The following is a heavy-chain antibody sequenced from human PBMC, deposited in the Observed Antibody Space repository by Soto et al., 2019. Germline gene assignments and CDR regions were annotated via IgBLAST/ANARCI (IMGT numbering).Heavy chain of an antibody. Sequence: ASVKVSCKASGYTFTGYYMYWVRQAPGQGLEWMGWINPNSGGTNYAQKFQGWVTMTRDTSISTAYMELSRLRSDDTAVYYCARDRIFLAARPQSSPYYYYGMDVWGQGTTVTVSS. CDR1: GYTFTGYY. J-gene: IGHJ6*02. CDR2: INPNSGGT. CDR3: ARDRIFLAARPQSSPYYYYGMDV. D-gene: IGHD6-6*01. V-gene: IGHV1-2*04.